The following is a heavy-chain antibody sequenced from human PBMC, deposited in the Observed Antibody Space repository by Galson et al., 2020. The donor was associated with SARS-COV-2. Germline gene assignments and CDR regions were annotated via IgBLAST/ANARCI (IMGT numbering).Heavy chain of an antibody. CDR3: ASRGVVVADTSCDY. CDR2: INSDGST. CDR1: GFTFSRYA. V-gene: IGHV3-74*01. J-gene: IGHJ4*02. Sequence: GESLKISCAASGFTFSRYAMHWVRQGPGKGLVWVSRINSDGSTTYADSVKGRFTISRDNAKNTLYLQMTSLRAEDTAVYYCASRGVVVADTSCDYWGQGTLVTVSS. D-gene: IGHD2-15*01.